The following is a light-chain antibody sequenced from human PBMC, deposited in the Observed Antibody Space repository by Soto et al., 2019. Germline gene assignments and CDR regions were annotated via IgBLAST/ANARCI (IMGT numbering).Light chain of an antibody. Sequence: DIQLTQSPSSLSASVGDKITITCRASQGIRNDLGWFQQKPGKAPKRLIYAASTLQSGVPSRFSGSGSGTEFTLTITGLQPEDFATYSCLQPNNYPRPFGRGTKVEIK. CDR2: AAS. CDR3: LQPNNYPRP. J-gene: IGKJ1*01. V-gene: IGKV1-17*01. CDR1: QGIRND.